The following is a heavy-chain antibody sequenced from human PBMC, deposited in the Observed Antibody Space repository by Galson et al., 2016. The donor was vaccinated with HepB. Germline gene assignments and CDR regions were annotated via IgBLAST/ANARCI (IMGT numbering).Heavy chain of an antibody. CDR3: AKEDDSGSHWGGIDV. J-gene: IGHJ6*02. Sequence: SLRLSCAASGFPFTTYAMHWLRQPPGKGLEWLAIISYGGTDEYYAASVRGRFTISRDNSQDTVYLQMSSLRPEDTAVYYCAKEDDSGSHWGGIDVWGQGTTVTGSS. CDR1: GFPFTTYA. V-gene: IGHV3-30*18. D-gene: IGHD3-10*01. CDR2: ISYGGTDE.